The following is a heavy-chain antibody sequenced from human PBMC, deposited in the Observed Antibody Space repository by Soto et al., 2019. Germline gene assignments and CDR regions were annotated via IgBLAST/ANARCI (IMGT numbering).Heavy chain of an antibody. CDR3: AREGTYCGGDCYSDY. CDR2: ISAYNGNT. Sequence: ASVKVSCKASGYTFTSYGISWVRQDPGQGLEWMGWISAYNGNTNYAQKLQGRVTMTTDTSTGTAYMELRSLRSDDTAVYYCAREGTYCGGDCYSDYWGQGTLVTVSS. J-gene: IGHJ4*02. CDR1: GYTFTSYG. D-gene: IGHD2-21*02. V-gene: IGHV1-18*04.